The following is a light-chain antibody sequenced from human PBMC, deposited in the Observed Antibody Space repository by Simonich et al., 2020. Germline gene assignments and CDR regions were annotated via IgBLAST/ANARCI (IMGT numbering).Light chain of an antibody. CDR2: EDS. Sequence: SYELTQPPLVSVSPGQTARITCSGDALPKKYAYWYQQKSGQAPVLVLYEDSKRPSGIPERFSGSSSGTMATLTISGAQVEDEADYYCYSTDSSGNHRVFGGGTKLTVL. V-gene: IGLV3-10*01. J-gene: IGLJ2*01. CDR1: ALPKKY. CDR3: YSTDSSGNHRV.